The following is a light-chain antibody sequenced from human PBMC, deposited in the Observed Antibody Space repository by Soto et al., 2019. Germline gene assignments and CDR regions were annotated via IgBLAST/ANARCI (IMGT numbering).Light chain of an antibody. CDR2: ENY. CDR1: SGSIASNY. CDR3: QSYDSSDRGI. J-gene: IGLJ2*01. V-gene: IGLV6-57*04. Sequence: NFKLTQPHSVSESPGKTVTISCTRSSGSIASNYVQWYQQRPGSAPTTVISENYQRPSGVPDRFSGSIDSSSNSASLIISGLETEDEADYYCQSYDSSDRGIFGGGTKLTVL.